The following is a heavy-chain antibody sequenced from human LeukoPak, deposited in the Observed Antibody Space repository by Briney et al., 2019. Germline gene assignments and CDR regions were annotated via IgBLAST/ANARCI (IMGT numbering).Heavy chain of an antibody. Sequence: GASVKVSCKASGYTFTSYGISWVRQAPGQGLEWMGWISAYNGDTNYAQKVQGRVTMTTETSTSTAYMELRSLRSDDTAVYYCARDIDTMVRGVRSDAFDIWGQGTMVTVSS. CDR2: ISAYNGDT. CDR3: ARDIDTMVRGVRSDAFDI. V-gene: IGHV1-18*01. CDR1: GYTFTSYG. J-gene: IGHJ3*02. D-gene: IGHD3-10*01.